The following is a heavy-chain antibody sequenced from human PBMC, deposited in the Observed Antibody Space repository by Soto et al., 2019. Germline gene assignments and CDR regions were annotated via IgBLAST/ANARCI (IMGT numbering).Heavy chain of an antibody. CDR3: AREPPNGYRLYYYGMDV. J-gene: IGHJ6*02. CDR1: GYTFTSYA. Sequence: ASVKVSCKASGYTFTSYAMHWVRQAPGQRLEWMGWINAGNGNTKYSQKFQGRVTITRNTSASTAYMELSSLRSEDTAVYYCAREPPNGYRLYYYGMDVWGQGTTVTVSS. D-gene: IGHD5-18*01. V-gene: IGHV1-3*01. CDR2: INAGNGNT.